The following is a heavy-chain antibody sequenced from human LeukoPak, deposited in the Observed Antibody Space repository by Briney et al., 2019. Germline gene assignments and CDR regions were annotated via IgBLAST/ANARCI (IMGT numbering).Heavy chain of an antibody. CDR1: GGSFSGYY. J-gene: IGHJ3*02. CDR3: ARHSRGYYGSGSYYNYRAFDI. D-gene: IGHD3-10*01. CDR2: INHSGST. Sequence: PSETLSLTCAVYGGSFSGYYWSWIRQPPGKGLEWIGEINHSGSTNYNPSLKSRVTISVDTSKNQFSLKLSSVTAADTAVYYCARHSRGYYGSGSYYNYRAFDIWGQGTMVTVSS. V-gene: IGHV4-34*01.